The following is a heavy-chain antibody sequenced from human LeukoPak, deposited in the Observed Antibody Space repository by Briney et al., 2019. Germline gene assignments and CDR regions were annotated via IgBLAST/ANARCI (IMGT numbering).Heavy chain of an antibody. CDR1: GFSLSSLS. V-gene: IGHV3-64D*06. CDR3: ATTDAFDI. J-gene: IGHJ3*02. Sequence: GESRSLSCSASGFSLSSLSLYWVRQPPGKGLEYISSINSNVNRTFYADSVKGRFTISRDNSKSTLYLQMSSLRVVDAAVYDCATTDAFDIWGQGTMVTVSS. CDR2: INSNVNRT.